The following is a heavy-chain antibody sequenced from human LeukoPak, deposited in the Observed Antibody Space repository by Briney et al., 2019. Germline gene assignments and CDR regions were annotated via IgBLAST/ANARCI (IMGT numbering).Heavy chain of an antibody. CDR1: GGSLGGYY. Sequence: PSETLSLTCTVEGGSLGGYYWTWIRQPPGKGLEWIGDINHSGSTTYNPSLKSRVTISVDTSKNQFSLKLSSVTAADTAVYYCARGLSGWYLRYFDYWGQGTLVTVSS. V-gene: IGHV4-34*01. D-gene: IGHD6-19*01. CDR3: ARGLSGWYLRYFDY. CDR2: INHSGST. J-gene: IGHJ4*02.